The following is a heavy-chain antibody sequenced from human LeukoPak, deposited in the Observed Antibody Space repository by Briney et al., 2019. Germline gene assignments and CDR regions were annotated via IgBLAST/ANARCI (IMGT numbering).Heavy chain of an antibody. CDR3: AKFWSSSWNPDAFDI. Sequence: PGGSLRLSCAASGFTFSTYGTHWVRQAPGKGLEWVAVISYDGSNKYYADSAKGRFTISRDNSKNTLYLQMNSLRAEDTAVYYCAKFWSSSWNPDAFDIWGQGTMVTVSS. CDR1: GFTFSTYG. J-gene: IGHJ3*02. V-gene: IGHV3-30*18. D-gene: IGHD6-13*01. CDR2: ISYDGSNK.